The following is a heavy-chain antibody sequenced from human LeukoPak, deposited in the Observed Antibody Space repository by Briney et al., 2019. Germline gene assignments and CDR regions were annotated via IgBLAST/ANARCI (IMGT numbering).Heavy chain of an antibody. V-gene: IGHV3-48*03. CDR2: ISDDGSTK. CDR1: GITFSGFE. J-gene: IGHJ4*02. CDR3: SRRFRD. Sequence: PGGSLRLSCAGSGITFSGFELNWVRQAPGKGLDWVSYISDDGSTKTYGDSVEGRFTISRDNAKNTLRLQMNSLRLEDTGVYYCSRRFRDWGRGILVTVSS.